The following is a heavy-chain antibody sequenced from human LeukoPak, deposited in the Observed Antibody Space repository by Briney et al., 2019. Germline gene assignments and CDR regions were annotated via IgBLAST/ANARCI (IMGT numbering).Heavy chain of an antibody. CDR1: GFSLSSEW. V-gene: IGHV3-7*01. CDR3: ARGGSFSGGF. J-gene: IGHJ4*02. Sequence: GGSLRLSCVTSGFSLSSEWMSWGRQAPGKGPEWLATIKQDGSEKYYVDPVKGRFTISRDNARNSLYLQMNSLSDEDTAVYHCARGGSFSGGFWGQGTLVTVSS. CDR2: IKQDGSEK. D-gene: IGHD6-19*01.